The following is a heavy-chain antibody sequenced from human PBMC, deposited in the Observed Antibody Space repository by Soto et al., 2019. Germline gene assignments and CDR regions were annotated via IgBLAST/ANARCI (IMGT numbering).Heavy chain of an antibody. J-gene: IGHJ4*02. CDR2: ITSSGTTI. D-gene: IGHD3-3*01. V-gene: IGHV3-48*01. CDR3: AREYYDFWSGYYTSEYYFDY. CDR1: GFTFSSYS. Sequence: PGGSLRLSCAASGFTFSSYSLNWVRQAPGKGLEWVSYITSSGTTIYYADSVRGRFTISRDNSKNTLYLQMNSLRAEDTAVYYCAREYYDFWSGYYTSEYYFDYWGQGTLVTVSS.